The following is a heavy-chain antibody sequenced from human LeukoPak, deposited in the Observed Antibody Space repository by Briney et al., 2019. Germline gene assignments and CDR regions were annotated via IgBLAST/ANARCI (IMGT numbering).Heavy chain of an antibody. Sequence: GESLKISCKGSGYSFTSHWIGWVRQMPGKGLEWMGIIYPDDSDTRYRPSFQGQVTISADKSISTAYLQWSSLKASDTAMYYCARRHDYGGNSYWFDLWGQGTLVIVSS. V-gene: IGHV5-51*01. J-gene: IGHJ5*02. CDR3: ARRHDYGGNSYWFDL. CDR1: GYSFTSHW. CDR2: IYPDDSDT. D-gene: IGHD4-23*01.